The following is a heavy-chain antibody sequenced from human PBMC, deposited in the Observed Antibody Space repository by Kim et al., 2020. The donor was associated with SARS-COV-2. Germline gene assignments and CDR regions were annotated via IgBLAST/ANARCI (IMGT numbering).Heavy chain of an antibody. CDR3: ARAIELPYFCGMDV. J-gene: IGHJ6*02. V-gene: IGHV4-59*01. D-gene: IGHD5-18*01. Sequence: NPSLKSRVTLSVATAQNPVSLKLSSVAAADTAVYYCARAIELPYFCGMDVWGQGTTVTVSS.